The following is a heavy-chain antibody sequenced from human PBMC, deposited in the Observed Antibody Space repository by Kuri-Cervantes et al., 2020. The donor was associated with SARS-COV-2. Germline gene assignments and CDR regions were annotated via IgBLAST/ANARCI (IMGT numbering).Heavy chain of an antibody. CDR1: GYTFTSYD. D-gene: IGHD2-2*01. CDR3: ARDRVVPAAPNYYYYGMDV. V-gene: IGHV1-8*01. Sequence: ASVKVSCKASGYTFTSYDINWVRQATGQGLERMGWMNPNSGNTGYAQKFQGRVTMTRNTSISTAYMELSSLRSEDTAVYYCARDRVVPAAPNYYYYGMDVWGQGTTVTVSS. J-gene: IGHJ6*02. CDR2: MNPNSGNT.